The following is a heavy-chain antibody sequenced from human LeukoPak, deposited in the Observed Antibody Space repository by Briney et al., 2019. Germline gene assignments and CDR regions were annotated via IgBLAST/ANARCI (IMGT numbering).Heavy chain of an antibody. Sequence: PGGSLRLSCAASGFTFSSHWMTWVRQAPGKGLEWVANIKQDGIEKYYVDSVKGRFTISRDNAKDSLYLQMNSLRPEDTAVYYCARGGIAVAGGLQYFDYWGQGALVTVSS. CDR3: ARGGIAVAGGLQYFDY. D-gene: IGHD6-19*01. J-gene: IGHJ4*02. CDR2: IKQDGIEK. CDR1: GFTFSSHW. V-gene: IGHV3-7*04.